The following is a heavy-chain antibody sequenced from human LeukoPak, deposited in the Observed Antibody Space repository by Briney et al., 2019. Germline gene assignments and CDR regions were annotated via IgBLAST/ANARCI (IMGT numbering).Heavy chain of an antibody. V-gene: IGHV4-34*01. CDR1: GGSFSGYY. CDR3: ARVGTTVSPPADYYYYMDV. Sequence: SETLSLTCAVYGGSFSGYYWSWIRQPPGKGLEWIGEINHSGSTNYNPSPKSRVTISVDTSKNQFSLKLSSVTAADTAVYYCARVGTTVSPPADYYYYMDVWGKGTTVTVSS. D-gene: IGHD4-17*01. CDR2: INHSGST. J-gene: IGHJ6*03.